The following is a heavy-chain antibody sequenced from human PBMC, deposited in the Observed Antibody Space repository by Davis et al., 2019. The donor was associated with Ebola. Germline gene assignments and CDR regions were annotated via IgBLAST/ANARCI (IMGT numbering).Heavy chain of an antibody. D-gene: IGHD1-14*01. CDR1: GYTFSNYV. J-gene: IGHJ4*02. CDR3: AREYTSFSSYYFNS. CDR2: INPYNGNT. V-gene: IGHV1-18*01. Sequence: AASVKVSCKASGYTFSNYVMNWVRQAPGQGLEWMGYINPYNGNTNYAQKLQGRVTMTADTATGTACMELRSLRSDDTAVYYCAREYTSFSSYYFNSWGQGTLVTVSS.